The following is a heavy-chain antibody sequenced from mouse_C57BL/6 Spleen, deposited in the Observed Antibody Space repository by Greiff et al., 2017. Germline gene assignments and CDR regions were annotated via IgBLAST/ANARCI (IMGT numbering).Heavy chain of an antibody. D-gene: IGHD1-1*01. Sequence: VQLQQSGAELVRPGASVKLSCTASGFNIKDDYMHWVKQRPEQGLEWIGWIDPENGDTEYASKFQGKATITAETSSNTAYLQLSSLTSEDTAVYYCTTTGGSRGGDYWGQGTTLTVSS. J-gene: IGHJ2*01. V-gene: IGHV14-4*01. CDR3: TTTGGSRGGDY. CDR1: GFNIKDDY. CDR2: IDPENGDT.